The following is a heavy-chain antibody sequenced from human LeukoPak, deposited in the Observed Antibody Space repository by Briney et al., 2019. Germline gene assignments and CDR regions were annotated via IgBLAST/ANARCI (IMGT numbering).Heavy chain of an antibody. CDR3: ARERVGDLYP. Sequence: KSSETLSLTCAVSGGSISSGGYSWSWLRQPPGKGLEWIGYCYYSGSAYYNPSLKSRVTISVDTSKNQFSLKLSSVTAADTAVYYCARERVGDLYPWGQGTLVTVSS. V-gene: IGHV4-30-4*07. D-gene: IGHD2-21*02. J-gene: IGHJ5*02. CDR2: CYYSGSA. CDR1: GGSISSGGYS.